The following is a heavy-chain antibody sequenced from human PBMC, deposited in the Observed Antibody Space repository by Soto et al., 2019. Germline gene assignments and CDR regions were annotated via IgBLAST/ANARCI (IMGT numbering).Heavy chain of an antibody. V-gene: IGHV3-23*01. CDR1: GFTFSNYV. CDR2: ISGIGGST. J-gene: IGHJ4*02. CDR3: AKGRGYCSSTSCYVGSDY. D-gene: IGHD2-2*01. Sequence: EVQLLESGGGLVQPGGSLRLSCAASGFTFSNYVMSWVRQAPGKGLEWVSAISGIGGSTYYADSVKGRFTISRDNSKNTLYLQMNSLRAEDTAVYYCAKGRGYCSSTSCYVGSDYWGQGTLVTVSS.